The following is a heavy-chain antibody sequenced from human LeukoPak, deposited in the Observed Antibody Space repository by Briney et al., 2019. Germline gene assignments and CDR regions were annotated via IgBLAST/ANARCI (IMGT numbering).Heavy chain of an antibody. V-gene: IGHV5-51*01. CDR3: VRHPSYTSGWPLDY. CDR1: GYSFTTYW. D-gene: IGHD6-19*01. J-gene: IGHJ4*02. Sequence: KDGESLKISCKGSGYSFTTYWIGWVRQMPGKGLEWMGIMYPGDSDIRYSPSFQGQVTISADKSISTAYLQWSGLKASDTAMYYCVRHPSYTSGWPLDYWGQGTLVTVSS. CDR2: MYPGDSDI.